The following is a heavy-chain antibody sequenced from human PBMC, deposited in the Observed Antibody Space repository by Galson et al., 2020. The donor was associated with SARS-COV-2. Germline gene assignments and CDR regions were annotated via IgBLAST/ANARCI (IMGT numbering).Heavy chain of an antibody. J-gene: IGHJ3*02. Sequence: SQTLSLTCAISGDSVSSNSAAWNWIRQSPSRGLAWLGRTYYRSQWSTDYAVSVKSRITIHPDTSKNQFSLQLNAVTPEDTAIYYCAGRVAGAGSLHIWGQGTMVIVSS. D-gene: IGHD6-13*01. CDR1: GDSVSSNSAA. CDR3: AGRVAGAGSLHI. CDR2: TYYRSQWST. V-gene: IGHV6-1*01.